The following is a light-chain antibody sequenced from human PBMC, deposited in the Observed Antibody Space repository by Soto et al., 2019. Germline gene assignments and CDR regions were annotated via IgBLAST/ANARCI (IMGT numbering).Light chain of an antibody. CDR3: QQYGSSPT. CDR2: GAS. J-gene: IGKJ1*01. Sequence: EIVLTQSPGTLSLSPGERATLSCRASQRVSSSYLTWYQQKPGQAPRLLVYGASSRATGIPDRFSGSGSRTDFTLTISRLEPEDFAVYYCQQYGSSPTFGQGTKVEIK. V-gene: IGKV3-20*01. CDR1: QRVSSSY.